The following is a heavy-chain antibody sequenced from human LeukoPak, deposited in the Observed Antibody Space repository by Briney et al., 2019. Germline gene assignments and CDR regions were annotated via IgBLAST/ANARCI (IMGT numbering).Heavy chain of an antibody. CDR1: GGSISSYY. CDR2: IYTSGST. Sequence: KTSETLSLTCTVSGGSISSYYWSWIRQPAGKGLEWIGRIYTSGSTNYNPSLKSRVTISVDTSKNQFSLKLSSVTAADTAVYYCASSRGFGELLDFDYWGQGTLVTVSS. V-gene: IGHV4-4*07. CDR3: ASSRGFGELLDFDY. D-gene: IGHD3-10*01. J-gene: IGHJ4*02.